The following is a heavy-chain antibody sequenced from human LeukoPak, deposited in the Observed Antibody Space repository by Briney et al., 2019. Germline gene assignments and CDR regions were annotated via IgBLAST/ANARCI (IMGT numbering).Heavy chain of an antibody. J-gene: IGHJ6*03. D-gene: IGHD5-12*01. CDR2: IIPIFGTA. CDR3: ARGGYGSYYMDV. CDR1: VGTVSSYA. Sequence: ASVKLSCKASVGTVSSYAISWVRQAPGQGLEWMGGIIPIFGTANYAQKFQGRVTITTDESTSTAYMELSSLRSEDTAVYYCARGGYGSYYMDVWGKGTTVTVSS. V-gene: IGHV1-69*05.